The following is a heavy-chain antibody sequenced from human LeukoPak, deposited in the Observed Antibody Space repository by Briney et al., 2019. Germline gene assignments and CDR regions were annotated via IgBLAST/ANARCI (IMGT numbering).Heavy chain of an antibody. D-gene: IGHD6-19*01. V-gene: IGHV3-9*01. Sequence: PGGSLRLSCAGSGFIFNNYAMHWVRQPPGKGLEWVSVISWNSGSIDYADSVKGRFTISRDNAKNSLYLQMSSLRVEDTAFYYCAKDNRRHYTSGPNPDSLHWGQGALVTVSS. CDR2: ISWNSGSI. CDR1: GFIFNNYA. CDR3: AKDNRRHYTSGPNPDSLH. J-gene: IGHJ4*02.